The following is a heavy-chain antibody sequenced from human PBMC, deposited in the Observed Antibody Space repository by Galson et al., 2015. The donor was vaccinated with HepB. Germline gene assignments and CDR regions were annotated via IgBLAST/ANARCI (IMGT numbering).Heavy chain of an antibody. CDR3: ASFTLAANRGDY. CDR2: ISAGAFST. CDR1: GFNFRTYA. D-gene: IGHD6-25*01. V-gene: IGHV3-23*01. J-gene: IGHJ4*02. Sequence: SLRLSCAASGFNFRTYAMNWVRQAPGKGLESLSIISAGAFSTYYADSVRGRFTISRDDSKNILLLQMNGLRAEDTATYYCASFTLAANRGDYWGQGIMVAVSS.